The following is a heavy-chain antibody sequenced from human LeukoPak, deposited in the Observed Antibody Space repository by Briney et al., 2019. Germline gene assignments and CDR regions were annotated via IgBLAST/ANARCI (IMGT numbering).Heavy chain of an antibody. CDR2: IQSDGNNG. D-gene: IGHD6-19*01. CDR1: GFTFSTYV. Sequence: PGGSLRLSCAASGFTFSTYVMHWVRQAPGKGLEWVALIQSDGNNGYYADSVKGRFTISRDNAKNSLYLQMNSLRAEDTAVYYCARGGHSSGWHDDAFDIWGQGTMVTVSS. V-gene: IGHV3-30*12. CDR3: ARGGHSSGWHDDAFDI. J-gene: IGHJ3*02.